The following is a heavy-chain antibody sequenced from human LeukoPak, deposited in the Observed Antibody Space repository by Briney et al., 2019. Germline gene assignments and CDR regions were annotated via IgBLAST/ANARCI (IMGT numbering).Heavy chain of an antibody. CDR1: GGSISSYY. CDR2: IYYSGST. D-gene: IGHD6-19*01. Sequence: SETLSLTCTVSGGSISSYYWSWIRQPPGKGLEWIGYIYYSGSTNYNPSLKSRVTISVGTSKNQFSLKLSSVTAADTAVYYCAGGEIAVEYYFDYWGQGTLVTVSS. J-gene: IGHJ4*02. CDR3: AGGEIAVEYYFDY. V-gene: IGHV4-59*08.